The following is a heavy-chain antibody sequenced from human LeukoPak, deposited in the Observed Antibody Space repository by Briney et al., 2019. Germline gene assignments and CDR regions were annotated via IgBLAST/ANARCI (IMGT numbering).Heavy chain of an antibody. Sequence: SETLSLTCTVSGGSISSNYWSWIRQPPGKGLEWIGYIYYSGSTNYNPSLKSRVTISVDMSKNQFSLKLSSVTAADTAVYYCTRDRSALDTWGQGTMVTVSS. CDR2: IYYSGST. D-gene: IGHD5-18*01. J-gene: IGHJ3*01. CDR1: GGSISSNY. CDR3: TRDRSALDT. V-gene: IGHV4-59*01.